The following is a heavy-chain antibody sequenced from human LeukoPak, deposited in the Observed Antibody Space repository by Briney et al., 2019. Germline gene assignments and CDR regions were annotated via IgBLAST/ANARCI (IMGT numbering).Heavy chain of an antibody. D-gene: IGHD4-17*01. CDR2: ISGSGGST. CDR1: GFTFSSYA. CDR3: AKDRTTVTLGEGAFDI. V-gene: IGHV3-23*01. J-gene: IGHJ3*02. Sequence: PGGSLRLSCAASGFTFSSYAMILVRQAPGKGLEWVSAISGSGGSTYYADSVKGRFTISRDNSKNTLYLQMNSLRAEDTAVYYCAKDRTTVTLGEGAFDIWGQGTMVTVSS.